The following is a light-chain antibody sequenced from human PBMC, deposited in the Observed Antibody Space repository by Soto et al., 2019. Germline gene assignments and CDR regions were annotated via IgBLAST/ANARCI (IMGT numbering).Light chain of an antibody. Sequence: DIQMTQSPSTLSGSVGDRVTITCRASQTISSWLAWYQQKPGKAPKLLIYKASTLNSGVPSRFSGSGSGTEFTLTISSLQPDDFATYYCQHYNSYAEAFRQGTKVELK. CDR3: QHYNSYAEA. CDR2: KAS. J-gene: IGKJ1*01. CDR1: QTISSW. V-gene: IGKV1-5*03.